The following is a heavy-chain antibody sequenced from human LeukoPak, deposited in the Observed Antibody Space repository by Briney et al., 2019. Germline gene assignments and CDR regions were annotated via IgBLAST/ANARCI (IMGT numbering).Heavy chain of an antibody. J-gene: IGHJ4*02. CDR1: GYTFTSYG. CDR2: ISAYNGNT. CDR3: ARDRYCSSTSCYMLASGYFDY. D-gene: IGHD2-2*02. V-gene: IGHV1-18*01. Sequence: ASVKVSCKASGYTFTSYGISWVRQAPGQGLEWMEWISAYNGNTNYAQKLQGRVTMTTDTSTSTAYMELRSLRSDDTAVYYCARDRYCSSTSCYMLASGYFDYWGQGTLVTVSS.